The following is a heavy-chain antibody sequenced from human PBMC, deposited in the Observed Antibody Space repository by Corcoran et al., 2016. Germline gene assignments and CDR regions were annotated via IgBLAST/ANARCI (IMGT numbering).Heavy chain of an antibody. CDR2: ISSSSSYI. V-gene: IGHV3-21*01. CDR3: AREAYCGGDCYSADY. J-gene: IGHJ4*02. Sequence: EVQLVESGEGLVKPGGSLRLSCAASGFTFSSYSMNWVRQAPGKGLEWVSSISSSSSYIYYADSVKGRFTISRDNAKNSLYLQMNSLRAEDTAVYYCAREAYCGGDCYSADYWGQGTLVTVSS. D-gene: IGHD2-21*02. CDR1: GFTFSSYS.